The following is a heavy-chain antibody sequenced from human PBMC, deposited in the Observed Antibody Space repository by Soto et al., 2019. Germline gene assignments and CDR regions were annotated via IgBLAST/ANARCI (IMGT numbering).Heavy chain of an antibody. CDR1: GFTFSSYW. CDR3: ARERGYSYGRINWFDP. CDR2: IKQDGSEK. D-gene: IGHD5-18*01. V-gene: IGHV3-7*03. J-gene: IGHJ5*02. Sequence: EVQLVESGGGLVQPGGSLRLSCAASGFTFSSYWMSWVRQAPGKGLEWVANIKQDGSEKYYVDSVKGRFTISRDNAKNSLYLQMNSLRAEDTAVYYCARERGYSYGRINWFDPWGQGTLVTVSS.